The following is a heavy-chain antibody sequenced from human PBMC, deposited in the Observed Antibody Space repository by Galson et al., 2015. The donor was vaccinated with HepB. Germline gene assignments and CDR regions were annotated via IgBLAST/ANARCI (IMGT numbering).Heavy chain of an antibody. CDR1: GFTFSSYW. D-gene: IGHD6-13*01. J-gene: IGHJ6*02. Sequence: SLRLSCAASGFTFSSYWMSWVRQAPGKGLEWVANIKQDGSEKYYVDSVKGRFTISRDNAKNSLYLQMNSLRAEDTAVYYCAREVGSSSWYAGYYYYYGMDVWGQGTTVTVSS. CDR3: AREVGSSSWYAGYYYYYGMDV. CDR2: IKQDGSEK. V-gene: IGHV3-7*01.